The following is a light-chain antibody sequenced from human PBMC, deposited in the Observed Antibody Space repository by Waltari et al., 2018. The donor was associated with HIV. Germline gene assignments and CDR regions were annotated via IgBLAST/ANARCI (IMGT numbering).Light chain of an antibody. CDR3: RAWDSSTVV. J-gene: IGLJ2*01. CDR1: ALPKQY. Sequence: SYELTQPPSVSVSPGQTARITCSGDALPKQYAYWYQQKPGQAPVLVIYKDSERPSGIPERFSGSKSGNTATLTIRGTQAMDEADYYCRAWDSSTVVFGGGTKLTVL. V-gene: IGLV3-25*02. CDR2: KDS.